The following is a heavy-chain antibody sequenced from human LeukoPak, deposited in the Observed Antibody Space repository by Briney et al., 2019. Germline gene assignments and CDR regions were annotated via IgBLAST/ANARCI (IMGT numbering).Heavy chain of an antibody. V-gene: IGHV4-34*01. D-gene: IGHD5-12*01. CDR1: GGSISSYY. CDR3: ARIYSGYDYYYYYGMDV. CDR2: INHSGST. J-gene: IGHJ6*02. Sequence: PSETLSLTCTVSGGSISSYYWSWIRQPPGKGLEWIGEINHSGSTNYNPSLKSRVTISVDTSKNQFSLKLSSVTAADTAVYYCARIYSGYDYYYYYGMDVWGQGTTVTVSS.